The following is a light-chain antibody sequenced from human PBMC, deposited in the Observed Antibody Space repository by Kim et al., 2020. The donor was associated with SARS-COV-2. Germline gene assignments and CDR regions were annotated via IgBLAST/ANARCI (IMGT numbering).Light chain of an antibody. V-gene: IGLV10-54*01. CDR1: SNEVGNQG. Sequence: QTATPTCPGNSNEVGNQGAAWTQPHQGHPPKPLSYRNNDRPSGNSGRLSASRSGNTASLTITGLQVEDEADYYCWAWDTSLSGWVFGGGTQLTVL. CDR3: WAWDTSLSGWV. J-gene: IGLJ3*02. CDR2: RNN.